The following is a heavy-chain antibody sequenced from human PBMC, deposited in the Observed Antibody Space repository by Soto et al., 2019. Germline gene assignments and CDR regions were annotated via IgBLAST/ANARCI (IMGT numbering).Heavy chain of an antibody. Sequence: SGPTLVNPTQTLTLTCTFSGFSLSTSGVGVGWIRQPPGKALEWLALIYWDDDKRYSPSLKSRLTITKDTSKNQVVLTMTNMDPVDTATYYCAHTYCSSTSCYRTHWFDPRGQGTLVTVSS. J-gene: IGHJ5*02. V-gene: IGHV2-5*02. CDR2: IYWDDDK. CDR3: AHTYCSSTSCYRTHWFDP. CDR1: GFSLSTSGVG. D-gene: IGHD2-2*02.